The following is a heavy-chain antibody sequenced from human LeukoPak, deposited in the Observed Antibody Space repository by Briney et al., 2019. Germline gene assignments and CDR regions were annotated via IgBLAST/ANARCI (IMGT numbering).Heavy chain of an antibody. CDR1: GGSISSYY. Sequence: SETLSLTCTVSGGSISSYYWSWLRQPPGKGLEWIGYIYYSGSTNYNPSLKSRVTISVDTSKNQFSLKLSSVTAADTAVYYCARDGQYDYGDYYFDYWGQGTLVTVSS. D-gene: IGHD4-17*01. CDR3: ARDGQYDYGDYYFDY. V-gene: IGHV4-59*01. CDR2: IYYSGST. J-gene: IGHJ4*02.